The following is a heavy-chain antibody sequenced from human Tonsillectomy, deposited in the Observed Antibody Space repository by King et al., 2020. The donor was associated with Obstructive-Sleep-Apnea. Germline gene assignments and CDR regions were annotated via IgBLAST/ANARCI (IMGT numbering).Heavy chain of an antibody. Sequence: TLKESGPALVKPTQTLTLTCTFSGFSLSAYGMCVSWIRQPPGKALEWLARIDWDDDKYYSTSLKTRLTISRDTSKNQVVLTMTNVDPADTATYYCARMGRMAVATGFSYGLDVWGQGTTVTVSS. CDR3: ARMGRMAVATGFSYGLDV. V-gene: IGHV2-70*11. D-gene: IGHD6-19*01. J-gene: IGHJ6*02. CDR2: IDWDDDK. CDR1: GFSLSAYGMC.